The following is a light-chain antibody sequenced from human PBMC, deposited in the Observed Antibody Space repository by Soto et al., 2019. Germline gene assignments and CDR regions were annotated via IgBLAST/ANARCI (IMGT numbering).Light chain of an antibody. CDR1: QSVSSY. J-gene: IGKJ1*01. Sequence: EIVLTQSPATLSLSPGERATLSCRASQSVSSYLAWYQQKPGQAPRLLIYDASNRATGIPARFSGSGSGTVFTLTISSLEPEAFAVYYCQQRSNWTFGQGTKVEIK. CDR3: QQRSNWT. V-gene: IGKV3-11*01. CDR2: DAS.